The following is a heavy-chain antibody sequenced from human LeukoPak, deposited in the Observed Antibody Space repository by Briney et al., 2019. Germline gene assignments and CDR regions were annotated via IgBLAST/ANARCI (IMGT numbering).Heavy chain of an antibody. CDR3: ARHSIVVVPAAAFDY. V-gene: IGHV4-39*01. CDR2: IYYSGST. D-gene: IGHD2-2*01. Sequence: SETLSLTCTVSGGSISSSSYYWGWIRQPPGKGLERIGSIYYSGSTYYNPSLESRVTISVDTSKNQFSLKLSSVTAADTAVYYCARHSIVVVPAAAFDYWGQGTLVTVSS. CDR1: GGSISSSSYY. J-gene: IGHJ4*02.